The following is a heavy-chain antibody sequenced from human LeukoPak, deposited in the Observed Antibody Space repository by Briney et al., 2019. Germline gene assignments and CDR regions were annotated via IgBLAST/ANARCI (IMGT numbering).Heavy chain of an antibody. CDR1: GFTFTSHV. V-gene: IGHV3-64D*06. Sequence: QPGGSLRLSCSASGFTFTSHVIHWVRQAPGKGLQYVSGISMNVQTTYYAGSVKGRFTISRDSSKNTVYLQMNSLTAEDTAVYYCVREGLERRTNFDYWGQGTLVSVSS. CDR2: ISMNVQTT. J-gene: IGHJ4*02. D-gene: IGHD1-1*01. CDR3: VREGLERRTNFDY.